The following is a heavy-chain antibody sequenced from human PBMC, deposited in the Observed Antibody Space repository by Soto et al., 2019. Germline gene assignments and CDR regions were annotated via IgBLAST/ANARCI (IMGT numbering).Heavy chain of an antibody. V-gene: IGHV1-18*01. J-gene: IGHJ3*02. Sequence: PVKRSRKAFVYTYSRDGSGCGILDPGQGLEWMGWISVYNGNTNYAQKLQGRVTMTTDTSTNTAYMELRSLRSDDTAVYYCARAGYCSSTRCYGVLAAFDIWGQGTMVTVSS. D-gene: IGHD2-2*01. CDR1: VYTYSRDG. CDR2: ISVYNGNT. CDR3: ARAGYCSSTRCYGVLAAFDI.